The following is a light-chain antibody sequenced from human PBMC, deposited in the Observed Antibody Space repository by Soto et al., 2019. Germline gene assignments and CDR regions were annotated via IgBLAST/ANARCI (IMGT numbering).Light chain of an antibody. J-gene: IGLJ2*01. V-gene: IGLV2-14*01. CDR2: DVS. Sequence: QSALTQPASVSGSPGQSITISCIGTSSDVGGSDYVSWYQQRPGKAPKLVIYDVSNRPSGVSDRFSGSKSGNTASLTISGLQAEDEADYYCCSYTRSNSLVLFGGGTQLTVL. CDR1: SSDVGGSDY. CDR3: CSYTRSNSLVL.